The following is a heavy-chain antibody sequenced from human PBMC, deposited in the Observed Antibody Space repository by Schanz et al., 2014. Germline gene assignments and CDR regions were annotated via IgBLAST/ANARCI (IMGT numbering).Heavy chain of an antibody. CDR2: ISYDGSTK. J-gene: IGHJ4*02. CDR1: GFTFSSYA. CDR3: AREGQYYYDSTDYFDY. D-gene: IGHD3-22*01. Sequence: QVQLVESGGGVVQPGRSLRLSCAASGFTFSSYAMHWVRQALGKGLEWVAVISYDGSTKYYADSVKGRFTISRDNSKNTLYLQMNSLRAEDTAVYYCAREGQYYYDSTDYFDYWGQGTLVTVSS. V-gene: IGHV3-30*04.